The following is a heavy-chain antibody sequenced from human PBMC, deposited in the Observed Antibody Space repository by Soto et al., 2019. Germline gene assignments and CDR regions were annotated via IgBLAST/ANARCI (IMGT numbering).Heavy chain of an antibody. CDR1: GFTFSSYA. D-gene: IGHD3-16*01. J-gene: IGHJ4*01. Sequence: EVQLLESGGGLVQPGGSLRLSCAASGFTFSSYAMSWVRQAPGKGLEWVSAISGSGGSTYYANSVKGRFTISRDNSKNTMYLQMNSRKAEDTAVYYWAKDYDWGYWCHGTLVAVAS. CDR2: ISGSGGST. V-gene: IGHV3-23*01. CDR3: AKDYDWGY.